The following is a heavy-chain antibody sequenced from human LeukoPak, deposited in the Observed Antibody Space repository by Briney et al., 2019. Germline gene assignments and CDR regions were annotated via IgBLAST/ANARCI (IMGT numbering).Heavy chain of an antibody. V-gene: IGHV3-74*03. CDR1: GFTFSSYW. CDR3: ARDSSSWYYDY. CDR2: IKSDGSST. J-gene: IGHJ4*02. D-gene: IGHD6-13*01. Sequence: PGGSLRLSCAASGFTFSSYWMHWVRQAPGKGLVWVSCIKSDGSSTTYADSVKGRFTISRDNAKNTLHLQMNSLRAEDTAVYYCARDSSSWYYDYWGQGTLVTVPS.